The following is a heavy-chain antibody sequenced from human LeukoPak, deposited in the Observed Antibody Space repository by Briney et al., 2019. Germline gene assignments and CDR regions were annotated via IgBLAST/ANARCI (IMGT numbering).Heavy chain of an antibody. J-gene: IGHJ5*02. D-gene: IGHD2-15*01. CDR3: ARSPGYCTGVTCYNWFDP. CDR1: GYTFTSYY. Sequence: ASVKVSCKASGYTFTSYYMHWVRQAPGQGLEWMGGIIPIFGTANYAQKFQGRVTITADESTSTAYMELSSLRSEDTAVYYCARSPGYCTGVTCYNWFDPWGQGTLVTVSS. V-gene: IGHV1-69*13. CDR2: IIPIFGTA.